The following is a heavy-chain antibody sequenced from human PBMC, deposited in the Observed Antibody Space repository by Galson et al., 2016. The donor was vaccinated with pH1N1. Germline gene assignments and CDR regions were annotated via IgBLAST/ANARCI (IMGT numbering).Heavy chain of an antibody. Sequence: LRLSCAASGFTFDDYAMHWVRQTPGKGLEWVSGISWNSATIDYADSVKGRFTISRDNAKNSLYLQMNSLRPEDTALYYCAKDGYYSGSYLRAQHFQHWGQGTLVTVSS. D-gene: IGHD1-26*01. CDR2: ISWNSATI. V-gene: IGHV3-9*01. CDR1: GFTFDDYA. J-gene: IGHJ1*01. CDR3: AKDGYYSGSYLRAQHFQH.